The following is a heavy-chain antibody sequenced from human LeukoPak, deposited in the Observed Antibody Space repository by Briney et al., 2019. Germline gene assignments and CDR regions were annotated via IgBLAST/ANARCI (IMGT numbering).Heavy chain of an antibody. CDR2: IYTSGST. CDR1: GGSISSGSYY. Sequence: PSETLSLTCTVSGGSISSGSYYWSWIRQPAGKGLEWTGRIYTSGSTNYNPSLKSRVTISVDTSKNQFSLKLSSVTAADTAVYYCAREDWGSGFDYWGQGTLVTVSS. J-gene: IGHJ4*02. CDR3: AREDWGSGFDY. V-gene: IGHV4-61*02. D-gene: IGHD7-27*01.